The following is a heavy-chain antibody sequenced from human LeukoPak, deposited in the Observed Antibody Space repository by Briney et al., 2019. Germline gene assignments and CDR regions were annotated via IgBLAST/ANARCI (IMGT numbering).Heavy chain of an antibody. V-gene: IGHV1-69*04. CDR3: ARDSPPYCGGDCFPDY. J-gene: IGHJ4*02. CDR1: GGTFSSYA. D-gene: IGHD2-21*02. CDR2: IIPIFGIA. Sequence: GASVKVSCKASGGTFSSYAISWVRQAPGQGFEWMGRIIPIFGIANYAQKFQGRVTITADKSTSTAYMELSSLRSEDTAVYYCARDSPPYCGGDCFPDYWGQGTLVTVSS.